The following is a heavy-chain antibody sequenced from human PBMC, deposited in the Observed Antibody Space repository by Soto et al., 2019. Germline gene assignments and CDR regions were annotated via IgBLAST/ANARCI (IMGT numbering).Heavy chain of an antibody. Sequence: EAQLVESGGGLVQPDRSLRLSCAASGFTFDDYAMHWVRQAPGKGLEWVSGISWNGGSKGYADSVKGRFTISRDNSKKSLYLQINSLRGEDTALYYCAKGAYSYGDFYYGMDVWGQGTMVTVSS. CDR2: ISWNGGSK. CDR1: GFTFDDYA. D-gene: IGHD5-18*01. J-gene: IGHJ6*02. CDR3: AKGAYSYGDFYYGMDV. V-gene: IGHV3-9*01.